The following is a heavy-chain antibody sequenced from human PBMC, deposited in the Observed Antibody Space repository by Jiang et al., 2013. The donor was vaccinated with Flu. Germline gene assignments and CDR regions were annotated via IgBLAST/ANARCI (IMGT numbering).Heavy chain of an antibody. V-gene: IGHV3-23*04. CDR3: AKARGYYDSSDANHSWFHP. D-gene: IGHD3-22*01. Sequence: QLVESGGGLVQPGGSLRLSCIASGFTFSSYAMTWVRQAPGKGLEWVSAISGSGDTTYYADSVKGRFTFSRDNSKNTLYLQMNSLRAEDTAVYYCAKARGYYDSSDANHSWFHPWGQGTLVTVSS. CDR1: GFTFSSYA. CDR2: ISGSGDTT. J-gene: IGHJ5*02.